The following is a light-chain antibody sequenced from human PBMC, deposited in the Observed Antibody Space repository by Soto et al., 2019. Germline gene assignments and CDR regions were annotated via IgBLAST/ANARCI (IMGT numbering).Light chain of an antibody. CDR1: SSDVGGYNF. J-gene: IGLJ1*01. CDR2: DVT. Sequence: QSVLTQPASVSGSPGQSITISCTGTSSDVGGYNFVSWYQQHPDKAPKLMIYDVTNRPSGVSHRFSGSKSGNTSSLTISGLQAEDEADYYCSSYTNIRTYVFGTGTKVTVL. CDR3: SSYTNIRTYV. V-gene: IGLV2-14*01.